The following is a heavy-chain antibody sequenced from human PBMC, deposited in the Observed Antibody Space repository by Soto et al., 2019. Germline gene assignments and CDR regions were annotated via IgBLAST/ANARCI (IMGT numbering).Heavy chain of an antibody. V-gene: IGHV1-8*01. CDR1: GYTFRSYD. D-gene: IGHD7-27*01. J-gene: IGHJ5*02. CDR2: MSPNSGAT. Sequence: GASVKVSCKASGYTFRSYDINWVRQAPGQGLEWVGWMSPNSGATGYARKFQDRVTMTRDTSISTAYMELSSLMSEDTAVYYCERDYAGNSGWFDPWGQGALVTVSS. CDR3: ERDYAGNSGWFDP.